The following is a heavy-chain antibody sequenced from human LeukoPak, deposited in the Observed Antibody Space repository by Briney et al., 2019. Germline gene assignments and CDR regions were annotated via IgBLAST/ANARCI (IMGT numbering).Heavy chain of an antibody. CDR3: ASELDYGDYGVPFDY. V-gene: IGHV3-48*02. CDR1: GFGIGASF. J-gene: IGHJ4*02. D-gene: IGHD4-17*01. Sequence: GGSLRLSCTASGFGIGASFINWVRQAPGKGLEWVSYISSSSSTIYYADSVKGRFTISRDNAKNSLYLQMNSLRDEDTAVYYCASELDYGDYGVPFDYWGQGTLVTVSS. CDR2: ISSSSSTI.